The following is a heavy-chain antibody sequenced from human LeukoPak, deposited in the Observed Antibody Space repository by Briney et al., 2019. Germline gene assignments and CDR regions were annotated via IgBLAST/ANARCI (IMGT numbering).Heavy chain of an antibody. CDR2: ISDSGGTT. V-gene: IGHV3-23*01. Sequence: GGSLRLSCVASGFTFSSYAMSGVRQAPGKGLEWVAAISDSGGTTYYVDSVRGRFTISRDNSKNTLYLQMNSLRAEDTAIYSCARDIRGSGNYGWFDPWGQGTLVTVSS. D-gene: IGHD3-10*01. CDR1: GFTFSSYA. J-gene: IGHJ5*02. CDR3: ARDIRGSGNYGWFDP.